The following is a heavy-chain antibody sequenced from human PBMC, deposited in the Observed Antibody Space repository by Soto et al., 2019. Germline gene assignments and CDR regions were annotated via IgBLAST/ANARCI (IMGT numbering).Heavy chain of an antibody. Sequence: QVQLVQSGAEVKKPGASVKDSCKASGYTFTSYAMHWVRQAPGQRLEWMGWINAGNGNTKYSQRFQGRVTITRDTSASTAYMELSSLRSEDTAVYYCARSRRTVTTDAFDIWGQGTMVTVSS. V-gene: IGHV1-3*01. J-gene: IGHJ3*02. CDR1: GYTFTSYA. CDR3: ARSRRTVTTDAFDI. CDR2: INAGNGNT. D-gene: IGHD4-17*01.